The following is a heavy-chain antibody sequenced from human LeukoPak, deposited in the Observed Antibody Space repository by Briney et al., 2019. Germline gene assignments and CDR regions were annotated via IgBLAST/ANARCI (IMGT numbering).Heavy chain of an antibody. CDR1: GGSISSSSYY. V-gene: IGHV4-39*07. D-gene: IGHD3-10*01. Sequence: PSETLSLTCTVSGGSISSSSYYWGWIRQPPGKGLEWIGSIYYSGSTYYNPSLKSRVTISVDTSKNQFSLKLSSVTAADTAVYYCARFLEANYYGSGSYEDFDYWGQGTLVTVSS. CDR2: IYYSGST. J-gene: IGHJ4*02. CDR3: ARFLEANYYGSGSYEDFDY.